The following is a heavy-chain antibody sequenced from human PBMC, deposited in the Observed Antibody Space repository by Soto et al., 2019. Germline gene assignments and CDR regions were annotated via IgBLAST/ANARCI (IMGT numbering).Heavy chain of an antibody. V-gene: IGHV3-23*01. Sequence: GGSLRLSCAASGFTFSSYAMSWVRQAPGKGLEWVSAISGSGGSTYYADSVKGRFTISRDNSKNTLYLQMNSLRAEDTAVYYCAKYYYGSGSYYHTLYYYYYGMDVWGQGTTVTVSS. CDR1: GFTFSSYA. J-gene: IGHJ6*02. CDR3: AKYYYGSGSYYHTLYYYYYGMDV. CDR2: ISGSGGST. D-gene: IGHD3-10*01.